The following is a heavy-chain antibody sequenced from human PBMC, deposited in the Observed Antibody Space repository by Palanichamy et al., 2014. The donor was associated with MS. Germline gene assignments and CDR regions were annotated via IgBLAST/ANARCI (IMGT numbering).Heavy chain of an antibody. CDR3: ARESLYGSGWNDWYFDL. V-gene: IGHV3-13*01. D-gene: IGHD6-19*01. J-gene: IGHJ2*01. Sequence: EVQLVESGGGLVQPGGSLTLSCAASGFHFSSSDMHWVRQPPGKGLEWVSAIGTGGDTYYPGSVKGRFTISRENAKNSLYLQMDSLRAGDTAVYYCARESLYGSGWNDWYFDLWGRGTLVTVSS. CDR1: GFHFSSSD. CDR2: IGTGGDT.